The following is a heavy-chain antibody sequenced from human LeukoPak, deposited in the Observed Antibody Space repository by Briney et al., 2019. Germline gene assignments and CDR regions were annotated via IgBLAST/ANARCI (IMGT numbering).Heavy chain of an antibody. Sequence: SETLSLTCAVSGGSISSGGYSWSWIQQPPGKGLEWIGYIYHSGSTYYNPSLKSRVTISVDTSKNQFSLKLSSVTAADTAVYYCARDLEGYGTFDYWGQGTLVTVSS. D-gene: IGHD3-10*01. V-gene: IGHV4-30-2*01. CDR1: GGSISSGGYS. J-gene: IGHJ4*02. CDR2: IYHSGST. CDR3: ARDLEGYGTFDY.